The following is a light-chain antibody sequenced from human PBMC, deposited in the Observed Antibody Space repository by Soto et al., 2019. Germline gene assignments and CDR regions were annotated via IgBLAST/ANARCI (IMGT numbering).Light chain of an antibody. Sequence: EIVSTQSPATLSLSSGERATLSCRASQSVSNNYLAWYQQKPGQAPRLLIYGASNRATGIPDRFSGSGSGTDFTLTISRLEPEDFAVFYCQQYAFSPRTFGQGTRLEIK. V-gene: IGKV3-20*01. CDR2: GAS. J-gene: IGKJ5*01. CDR3: QQYAFSPRT. CDR1: QSVSNNY.